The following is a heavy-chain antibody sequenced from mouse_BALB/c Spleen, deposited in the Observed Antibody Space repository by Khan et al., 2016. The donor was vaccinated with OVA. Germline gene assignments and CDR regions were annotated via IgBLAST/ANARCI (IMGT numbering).Heavy chain of an antibody. J-gene: IGHJ4*01. Sequence: QIQLVLSGPELKQPGETVKISCKAAGYTFTNFGLNWVKQSPGKGLEWIGWINTYTGEPTYTDDFKGWVAFSLETSASTAYLPFINLKIEDTATYFCARPPYFSNTMAYWGQGTTVTVSS. D-gene: IGHD2-10*01. CDR1: GYTFTNFG. CDR2: INTYTGEP. CDR3: ARPPYFSNTMAY. V-gene: IGHV9-3-1*01.